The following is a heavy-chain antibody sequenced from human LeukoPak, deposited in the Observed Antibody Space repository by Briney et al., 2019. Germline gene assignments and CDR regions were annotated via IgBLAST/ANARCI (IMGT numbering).Heavy chain of an antibody. CDR3: ARSLTQEEWDKQWLTHGGAFDI. CDR2: INPNSGGT. D-gene: IGHD6-19*01. Sequence: GASVKVSCKASGYTFTGYYMHWVRQAPGQGLEWMGWINPNSGGTNYAQKFQGRVTMTRDTSISTAYMELSRLRSDDTAVYYCARSLTQEEWDKQWLTHGGAFDIWGQGTMVTVSS. V-gene: IGHV1-2*02. CDR1: GYTFTGYY. J-gene: IGHJ3*02.